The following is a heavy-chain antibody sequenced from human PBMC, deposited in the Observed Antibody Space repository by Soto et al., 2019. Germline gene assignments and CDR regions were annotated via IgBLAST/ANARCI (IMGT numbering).Heavy chain of an antibody. CDR1: GVSINTYY. CDR2: IDYSGNT. Sequence: SETLSLTCTVSGVSINTYYWTWIRQSPGKGLEWIGYIDYSGNTNYNPSLKSRVTILVDTSKTQFSLRLSSVTAADTAIYYCALSTYVKPGLNYWGQGTLVTVPP. V-gene: IGHV4-59*12. CDR3: ALSTYVKPGLNY. D-gene: IGHD4-4*01. J-gene: IGHJ4*02.